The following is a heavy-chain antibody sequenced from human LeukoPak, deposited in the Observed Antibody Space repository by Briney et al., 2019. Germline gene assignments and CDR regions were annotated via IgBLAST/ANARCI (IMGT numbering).Heavy chain of an antibody. V-gene: IGHV3-72*01. CDR2: IKNKANSYTT. Sequence: GGSLRLSCAASGFTVSSIYMNWVRQAPGKGLEWVGRIKNKANSYTTEYAASVKGRFTVSREDSKNALYLQMNSLKTEDTAVYYCTREGRYCSSTSCYVCLDFWGQGTLVTVSS. D-gene: IGHD2-2*01. CDR3: TREGRYCSSTSCYVCLDF. CDR1: GFTVSSIY. J-gene: IGHJ4*02.